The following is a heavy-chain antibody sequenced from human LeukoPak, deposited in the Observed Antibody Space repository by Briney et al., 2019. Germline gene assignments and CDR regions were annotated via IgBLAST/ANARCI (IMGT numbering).Heavy chain of an antibody. CDR1: GYTFTSYG. D-gene: IGHD2-15*01. CDR2: INAYSGNT. Sequence: ASVKVSCKASGYTFTSYGTSWVRQAPGQGLEWMGWINAYSGNTNYAQKLQGRVTMTTDTSTTTAYMELRSLRSDDTAVYYCARLGSGARVSDYWGQGTLVTVSS. V-gene: IGHV1-18*01. CDR3: ARLGSGARVSDY. J-gene: IGHJ4*02.